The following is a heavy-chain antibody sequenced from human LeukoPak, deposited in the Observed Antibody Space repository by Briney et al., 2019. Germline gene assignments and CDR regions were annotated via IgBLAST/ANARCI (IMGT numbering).Heavy chain of an antibody. CDR2: IYPGDSDT. Sequence: RGESLKISCKGSGYSFASYWIGWVRQMPGKGLEWMGIIYPGDSDTRYSPSFQGQVTISADKSISTAYLQWSSLKASDTAMYYSARRGYDILTGYRGFDYWGQGTLVTVSS. CDR3: ARRGYDILTGYRGFDY. D-gene: IGHD3-9*01. J-gene: IGHJ4*02. CDR1: GYSFASYW. V-gene: IGHV5-51*01.